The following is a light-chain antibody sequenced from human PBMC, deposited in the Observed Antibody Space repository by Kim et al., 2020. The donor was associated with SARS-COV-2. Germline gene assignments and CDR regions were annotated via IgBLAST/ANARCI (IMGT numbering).Light chain of an antibody. J-gene: IGLJ3*02. Sequence: GQSITTSCTGTSSDVGGYNYVSWYQQHPVKAPKLMIYDVSKRPSGVSNRFSGSKSGNTASLTISGLQAEDEADYYCSSYTSSSFWVFGGGTQLTVL. CDR3: SSYTSSSFWV. CDR2: DVS. V-gene: IGLV2-14*04. CDR1: SSDVGGYNY.